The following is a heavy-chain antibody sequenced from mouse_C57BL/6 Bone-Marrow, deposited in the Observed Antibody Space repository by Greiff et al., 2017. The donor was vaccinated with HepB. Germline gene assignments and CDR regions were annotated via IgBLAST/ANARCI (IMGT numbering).Heavy chain of an antibody. Sequence: EVMLVESGPELVKPGASVKIPCKASGYTFTDYNMDWVKQSHGKSLEWIGDINPNNGGTIYNQKFKGKATLTVDKSSSTAYMELRSLTSEDTAVYYCARTGYYWFAYWGQGTLVTVSA. J-gene: IGHJ3*01. V-gene: IGHV1-18*01. CDR3: ARTGYYWFAY. CDR1: GYTFTDYN. CDR2: INPNNGGT. D-gene: IGHD2-3*01.